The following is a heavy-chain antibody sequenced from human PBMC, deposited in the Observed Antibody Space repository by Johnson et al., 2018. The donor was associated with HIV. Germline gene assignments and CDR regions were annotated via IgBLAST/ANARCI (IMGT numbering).Heavy chain of an antibody. D-gene: IGHD4-23*01. V-gene: IGHV3-20*04. J-gene: IGHJ3*02. CDR1: GFTFDDYG. Sequence: VQLVESGGGLVQPGRSLRLSCAASGFTFDDYGMSWVRQAPGKGLEWVSGINWNGGSTGYADSVKGRFTISRENAKNSLYLQMNSLRAEDTALYYCAKHGYGGNVFDAFDIWGQGTMVTVSS. CDR2: INWNGGST. CDR3: AKHGYGGNVFDAFDI.